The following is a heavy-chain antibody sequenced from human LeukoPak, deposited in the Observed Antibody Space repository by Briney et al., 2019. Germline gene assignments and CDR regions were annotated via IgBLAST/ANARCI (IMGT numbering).Heavy chain of an antibody. J-gene: IGHJ4*02. CDR2: INHSGST. CDR1: GGSFSGYY. D-gene: IGHD6-19*01. V-gene: IGHV4-34*01. CDR3: ARGCVAVADY. Sequence: PSETLSLTCAVYGGSFSGYYWSWIRQPPGKGLEWIGEINHSGSTNYNPSLKSRVTISVDTSKNQFSLKLSSVTAADTAVYYCARGCVAVADYWGQGTLVTVSS.